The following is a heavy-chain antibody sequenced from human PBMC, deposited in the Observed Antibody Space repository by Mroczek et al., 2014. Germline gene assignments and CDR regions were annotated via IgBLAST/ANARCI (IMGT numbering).Heavy chain of an antibody. CDR1: GGSISSYY. J-gene: IGHJ6*02. CDR3: ARARMVVTVNYYYYYGMDV. Sequence: QVQLQQWGPGLVKPSETLSLTCTVSGGSISSYYWSWIRQPPGKGLEWIGYIYYSGSTNXNPSLKSRVTISVDTSKNQFSLKLSSVTAADTAVYYCARARMVVTVNYYYYYGMDVWGQGTTVTVSS. D-gene: IGHD2-21*02. CDR2: IYYSGST. V-gene: IGHV4-59*01.